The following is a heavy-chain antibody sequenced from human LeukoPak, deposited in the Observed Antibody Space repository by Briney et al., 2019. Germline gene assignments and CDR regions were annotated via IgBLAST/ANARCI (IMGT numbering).Heavy chain of an antibody. CDR2: INPNSGGT. CDR1: GYTFTGYY. CDR3: ARVSARDYSNIGG. J-gene: IGHJ4*02. Sequence: ASVKVSCKASGYTFTGYYMHWVRQAPGQGLEWMGWINPNSGGTNYAQKFQGRVTMTRDTSISTAYMELSRLRSDDTAVYYCARVSARDYSNIGGWGQGTLVTVSS. D-gene: IGHD4-11*01. V-gene: IGHV1-2*02.